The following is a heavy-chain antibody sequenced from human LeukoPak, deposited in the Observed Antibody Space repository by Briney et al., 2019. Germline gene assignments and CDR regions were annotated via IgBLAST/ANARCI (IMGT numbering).Heavy chain of an antibody. V-gene: IGHV3-21*01. CDR3: ARDRTLSTVTLPVGYY. CDR1: GFTFSSYS. Sequence: GGSLRLSCAASGFTFSSYSMNWVRQAPGKGLEWVSSISSSSSYIYYADSVKGRFTISRDNAKNTLYLQMNSLRAEDTAVYYCARDRTLSTVTLPVGYYWGQGTLVTVSS. CDR2: ISSSSSYI. D-gene: IGHD4-4*01. J-gene: IGHJ4*02.